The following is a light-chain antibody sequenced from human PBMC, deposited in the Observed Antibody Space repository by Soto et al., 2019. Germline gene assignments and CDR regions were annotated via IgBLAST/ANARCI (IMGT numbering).Light chain of an antibody. CDR3: HQRQSWPRT. J-gene: IGKJ1*01. Sequence: EIVLTQSPATLSSFPGARVPLSCRARQYINTRLAWYQHRPGQAPRLLIYQTSIRAAGIPARFSASGSGTDFTLTISDVQPEDFALYYCHQRQSWPRTFGQGTKVDI. CDR1: QYINTR. CDR2: QTS. V-gene: IGKV3-11*01.